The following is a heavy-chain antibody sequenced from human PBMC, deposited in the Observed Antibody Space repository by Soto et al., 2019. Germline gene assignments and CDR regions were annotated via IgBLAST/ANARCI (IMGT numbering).Heavy chain of an antibody. D-gene: IGHD4-17*01. V-gene: IGHV3-23*01. CDR2: ISGSGGNT. Sequence: PVGSLRLSCAASGLTSSTYAMSWVRQAPGKGLEWVSGISGSGGNTYYADSVKGRFTISRDNSKNMLYLQMNSLRAEDTAVYYCAKRLTTVTTMFDCWGQGTLVTVSS. J-gene: IGHJ4*02. CDR3: AKRLTTVTTMFDC. CDR1: GLTSSTYA.